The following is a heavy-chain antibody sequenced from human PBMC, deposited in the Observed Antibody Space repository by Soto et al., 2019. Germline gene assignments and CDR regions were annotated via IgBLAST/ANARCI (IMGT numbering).Heavy chain of an antibody. Sequence: GGSLRLSCAASGFTFSDYFMSWIRQAPGKGLEWVSFISGSSDNIKYADSVKGRFTISRDNARNSLYLQMNSLRAEDTAVYYCVRDSARIVVVPRVDGDNWLDPWGQGTLVTVSS. CDR3: VRDSARIVVVPRVDGDNWLDP. CDR1: GFTFSDYF. D-gene: IGHD2-2*01. V-gene: IGHV3-11*06. J-gene: IGHJ5*02. CDR2: ISGSSDNI.